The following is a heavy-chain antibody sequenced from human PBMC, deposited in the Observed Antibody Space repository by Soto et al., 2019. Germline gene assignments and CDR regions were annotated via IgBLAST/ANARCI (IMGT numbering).Heavy chain of an antibody. CDR1: GFTFSSYA. V-gene: IGHV3-30-3*01. Sequence: GGSLGLSCAASGFTFSSYAMHWVRQAPGKGMEWVAVISYDGSNKYYAVSVKGRFTISRDNSKNTLYLQMNSLRAEDTAVYYCASFTRTYYYDSSGYNNYDYWGQGTLVTVSS. CDR2: ISYDGSNK. J-gene: IGHJ4*02. CDR3: ASFTRTYYYDSSGYNNYDY. D-gene: IGHD3-22*01.